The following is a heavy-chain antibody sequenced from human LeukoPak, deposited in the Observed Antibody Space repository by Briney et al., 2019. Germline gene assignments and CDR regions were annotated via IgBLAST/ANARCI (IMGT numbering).Heavy chain of an antibody. Sequence: SETLSLTCTVSGGSISSYYWSWIRQPAGKGLEWIGRIYASGSTNYNPSLKSRVTISVDTSKNQFSLKLSSVTAADTAVYYCAYFSRIRGRGHGIFDYWGQGTLVTVSS. CDR3: AYFSRIRGRGHGIFDY. CDR2: IYASGST. D-gene: IGHD3-10*01. CDR1: GGSISSYY. V-gene: IGHV4-4*07. J-gene: IGHJ4*02.